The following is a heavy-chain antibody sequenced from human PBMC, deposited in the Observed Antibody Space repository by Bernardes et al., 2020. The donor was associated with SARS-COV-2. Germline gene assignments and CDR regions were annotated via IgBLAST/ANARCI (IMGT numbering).Heavy chain of an antibody. J-gene: IGHJ4*02. Sequence: SGPTLVKPTQTLTLTCTFSGFSLSTSGVGVDWIRQPPGKALEWLALIYWDDDKCYSPSLKSRLTITKDTSKNQVVLTMTNMDPVDTATYYCAHRPFSGYETDHFGYRGQGTLLTVSS. CDR2: IYWDDDK. D-gene: IGHD5-12*01. CDR1: GFSLSTSGVG. V-gene: IGHV2-5*02. CDR3: AHRPFSGYETDHFGY.